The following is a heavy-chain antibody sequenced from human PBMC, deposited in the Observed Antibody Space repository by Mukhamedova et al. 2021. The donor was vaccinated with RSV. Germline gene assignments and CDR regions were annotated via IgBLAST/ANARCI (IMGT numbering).Heavy chain of an antibody. V-gene: IGHV1-69*02. J-gene: IGHJ5*02. CDR1: SYT. Sequence: SYTISWVRQAPGQGLEWMGRIIPILGIANYAQKFQGRVTITADKSTSTAYMELSSLRSEDTAVYYCAWGAMVRGVIIRNWFDPWG. D-gene: IGHD3-10*01. CDR2: IIPILGIA. CDR3: AWGAMVRGVIIRNWFDP.